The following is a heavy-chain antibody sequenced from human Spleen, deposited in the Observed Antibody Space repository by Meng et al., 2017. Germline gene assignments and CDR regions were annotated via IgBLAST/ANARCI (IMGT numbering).Heavy chain of an antibody. CDR3: ARKSGNANILT. CDR1: GFTFSNYY. D-gene: IGHD1-26*01. Sequence: QVQLVESGGGLGKPGGSLRLSCAASGFTFSNYYMTWIRQAPGKGLEWVSNISSRGDIIDYADSVKGRFTLSRDNAKNSLSLQMNSLRGEDTAIYYCARKSGNANILTWGQGTLVTVSS. V-gene: IGHV3-11*01. CDR2: ISSRGDII. J-gene: IGHJ4*02.